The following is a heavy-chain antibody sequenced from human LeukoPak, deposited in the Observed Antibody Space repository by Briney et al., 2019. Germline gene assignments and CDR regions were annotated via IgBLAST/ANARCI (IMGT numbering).Heavy chain of an antibody. CDR2: ISGSGGST. J-gene: IGHJ4*02. Sequence: GGSLRLSCAASGFTFSSYAMSWVRQAPGKELEWVSAISGSGGSTYYADSVKGRFTISRDNSKNTLYLQMNSLRAEDTAVYYCAKSKGSGYDWDYWGQGTLVTVSS. D-gene: IGHD5-12*01. CDR3: AKSKGSGYDWDY. V-gene: IGHV3-23*01. CDR1: GFTFSSYA.